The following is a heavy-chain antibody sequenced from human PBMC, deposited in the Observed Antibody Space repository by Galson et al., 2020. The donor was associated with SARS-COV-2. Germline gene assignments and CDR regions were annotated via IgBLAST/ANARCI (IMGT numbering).Heavy chain of an antibody. CDR3: ARDEGIRGYNYGRLYYGMDV. Sequence: NSGGSLRLYCAASGFPFSTYSMNWVRLAPGKGLEWVSSISTSSSYTYYVDSVKGRFSISRDNPRNSLYLQMNSLRAEDTAVYYCARDEGIRGYNYGRLYYGMDVWGQGTTVTVSS. CDR2: ISTSSSYT. J-gene: IGHJ6*02. V-gene: IGHV3-21*01. D-gene: IGHD5-18*01. CDR1: GFPFSTYS.